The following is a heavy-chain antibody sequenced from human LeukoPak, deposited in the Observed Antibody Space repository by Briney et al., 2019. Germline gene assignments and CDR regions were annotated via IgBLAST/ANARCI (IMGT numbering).Heavy chain of an antibody. Sequence: GGSLRLSCAASGFTFSNYWMHWVRQDPGKGLVWVSLINSDGSSTNYADSVKGRFTIYRDNAKNTLNLQMNSLRAEDTAVYYCARDYGDAFDVWGQGTMVTVSS. V-gene: IGHV3-74*01. J-gene: IGHJ3*01. CDR1: GFTFSNYW. CDR3: ARDYGDAFDV. D-gene: IGHD4-17*01. CDR2: INSDGSST.